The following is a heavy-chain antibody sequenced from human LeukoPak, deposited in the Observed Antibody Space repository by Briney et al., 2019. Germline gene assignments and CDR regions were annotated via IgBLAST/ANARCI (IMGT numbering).Heavy chain of an antibody. J-gene: IGHJ4*02. CDR1: GGSISSSSYY. V-gene: IGHV4-39*07. CDR3: ARDPRGIAAAGTFDY. Sequence: SETLSLTCTVSGGSISSSSYYWGWIRQPPGKGLEWIGSIYYSGSTNYNPSLKSRVTISVDTSKNQFSLKLSSVTAADTAVYYCARDPRGIAAAGTFDYWGQGTLVTVSS. CDR2: IYYSGST. D-gene: IGHD6-13*01.